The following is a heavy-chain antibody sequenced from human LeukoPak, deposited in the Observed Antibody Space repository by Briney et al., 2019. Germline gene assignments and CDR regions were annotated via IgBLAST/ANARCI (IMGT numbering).Heavy chain of an antibody. CDR2: IWNDGSNK. J-gene: IGHJ4*02. CDR3: ARNFDY. CDR1: GFTFSIYG. Sequence: EGSLRLSCAASGFTFSIYGMHWVRQAPGKGLEWVAVIWNDGSNKDYVDSVKGRFTISRDNSKNTLYLQMNSLRAEDTAVYYCARNFDYWGQGTLVTVSS. V-gene: IGHV3-33*01.